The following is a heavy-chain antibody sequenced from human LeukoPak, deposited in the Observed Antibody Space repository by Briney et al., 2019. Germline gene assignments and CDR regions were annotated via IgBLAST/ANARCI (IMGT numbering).Heavy chain of an antibody. V-gene: IGHV3-7*01. CDR3: MRQNRAYFFGH. Sequence: TGGSLRLSCEASQFTFSRFAMSWIRQAPGTGLEWVANIRQDGSEKNYVDSVKGRFTISRDNAKNSLYLQMNSLRVEDTAVYFCMRQNRAYFFGHWGQGTLVTVSS. D-gene: IGHD3-3*01. J-gene: IGHJ1*01. CDR1: QFTFSRFA. CDR2: IRQDGSEK.